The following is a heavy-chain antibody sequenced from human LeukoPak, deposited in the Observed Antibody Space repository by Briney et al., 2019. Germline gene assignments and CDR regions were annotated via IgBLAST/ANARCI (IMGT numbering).Heavy chain of an antibody. CDR1: GSNFTSYW. CDR2: IYPGDSDT. Sequence: GESLQIYCQGSGSNFTSYWIGWGRQLPGKGLEWMGIIYPGDSDTRDSPSFQGQVTISADKSISTAYLQWSSLKASDTAMYYCARHNTIFGRFDHWGQGTLVTVSS. V-gene: IGHV5-51*01. J-gene: IGHJ5*02. D-gene: IGHD3-3*01. CDR3: ARHNTIFGRFDH.